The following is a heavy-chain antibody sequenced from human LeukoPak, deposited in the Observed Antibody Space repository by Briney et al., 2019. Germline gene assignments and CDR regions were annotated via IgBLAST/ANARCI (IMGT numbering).Heavy chain of an antibody. J-gene: IGHJ6*02. D-gene: IGHD6-13*01. CDR2: ISFDGSSK. CDR1: GFTFSSYS. V-gene: IGHV3-30-3*01. CDR3: ARSMGTVGTPPHYYYYGMDV. Sequence: PGGSLRLSCAASGFTFSSYSVHWVRQAPGKGQEWVAVISFDGSSKYYADSVKGRSTISRDNSENTLYLQMNSLRPEDTAVYYCARSMGTVGTPPHYYYYGMDVWGQGTTVTVSS.